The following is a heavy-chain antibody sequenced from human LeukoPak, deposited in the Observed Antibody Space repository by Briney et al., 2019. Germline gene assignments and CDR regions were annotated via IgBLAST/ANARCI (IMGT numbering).Heavy chain of an antibody. J-gene: IGHJ6*02. CDR2: INPSGGST. CDR3: ARDRPTVDYGDYDGGDYYGMDV. D-gene: IGHD4-17*01. CDR1: GYTFTSYY. V-gene: IGHV1-46*01. Sequence: ASVKVSCKASGYTFTSYYMHWVRQAPGQGLEWMGIINPSGGSTSYAQKFQGRVTMTRDTSTSTVYMELSSLRSEDTAVYYCARDRPTVDYGDYDGGDYYGMDVWGQGTTVTVSS.